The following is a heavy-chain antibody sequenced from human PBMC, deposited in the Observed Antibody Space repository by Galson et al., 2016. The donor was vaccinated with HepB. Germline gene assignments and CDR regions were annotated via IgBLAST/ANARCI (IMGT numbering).Heavy chain of an antibody. CDR1: GNTFTNYG. V-gene: IGHV1-18*01. CDR3: ARGSAIGPLAKFDY. J-gene: IGHJ4*02. Sequence: SVKVSCKASGNTFTNYGINWVRQAPGQGLEWMGWLSNYNGKTNYAQRFRGRVTMTTDTSTSTAHMELRSLRYDDTAVYYCARGSAIGPLAKFDYWGQGTLVTVSS. D-gene: IGHD3-3*01. CDR2: LSNYNGKT.